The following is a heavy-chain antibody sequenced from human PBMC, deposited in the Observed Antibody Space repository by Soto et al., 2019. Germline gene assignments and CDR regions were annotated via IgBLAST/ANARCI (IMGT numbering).Heavy chain of an antibody. D-gene: IGHD3-16*02. J-gene: IGHJ4*02. Sequence: SVKVACKASGGTFSSYTISWVRQAPGQGLEWMGRIIPILGIANYAQKFQGRVTITADKSTSTAYMELSSLRSEDTAVYYCARVRLHLGELSDYWGQGTLVTVSS. V-gene: IGHV1-69*02. CDR1: GGTFSSYT. CDR2: IIPILGIA. CDR3: ARVRLHLGELSDY.